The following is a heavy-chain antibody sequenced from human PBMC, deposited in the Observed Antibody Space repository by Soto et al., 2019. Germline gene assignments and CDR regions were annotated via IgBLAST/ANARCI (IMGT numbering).Heavy chain of an antibody. J-gene: IGHJ4*02. CDR3: ARDGVHFDWLLYSPPPFDY. D-gene: IGHD3-9*01. CDR1: GFTFSSYS. Sequence: EVQLVESGGGLVQPGGSLRLSCAASGFTFSSYSMNWVRQAPGKGLEWVSYISSSSSTIYYADSVKGRFTISRDNAKNSLYLQMNSLRAEDTAVYYCARDGVHFDWLLYSPPPFDYWGQGTLVTVSS. CDR2: ISSSSSTI. V-gene: IGHV3-48*01.